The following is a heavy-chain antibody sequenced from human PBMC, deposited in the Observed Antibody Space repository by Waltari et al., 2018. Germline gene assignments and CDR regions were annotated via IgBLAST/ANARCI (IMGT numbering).Heavy chain of an antibody. Sequence: QVQLQQWGAGLLKPSETLSLTCAVYGGSFSGYYWSWIRQPPGKGLEWIGEINHSGSTNYNPSLKSRVTISVDTSKNQFSLRLNSVTAADAAVYYCARVSTARPRLPDCWGQGALVTVSS. CDR1: GGSFSGYY. CDR3: ARVSTARPRLPDC. CDR2: INHSGST. V-gene: IGHV4-34*01. D-gene: IGHD1-1*01. J-gene: IGHJ4*02.